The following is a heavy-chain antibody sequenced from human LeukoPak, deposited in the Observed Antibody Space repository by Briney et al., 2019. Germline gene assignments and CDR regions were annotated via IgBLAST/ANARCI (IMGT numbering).Heavy chain of an antibody. V-gene: IGHV1-69*04. J-gene: IGHJ6*03. Sequence: SVKVSCKASGGTFSSYAISWVRQAPGQGLEWMGRIIPILGIANYAQKFQGRVTITADKSTSTAYMELSSLRSEDTAVYYCARSGGLSYYYYYMDVWGKGTTVTVSS. D-gene: IGHD2-15*01. CDR3: ARSGGLSYYYYYMDV. CDR2: IIPILGIA. CDR1: GGTFSSYA.